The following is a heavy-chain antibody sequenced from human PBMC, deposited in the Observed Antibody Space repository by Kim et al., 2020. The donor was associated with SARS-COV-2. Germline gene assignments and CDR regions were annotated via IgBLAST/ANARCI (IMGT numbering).Heavy chain of an antibody. Sequence: SETLSLTCTVSSGSISSYYWSWIRQPPGKGLEWIGYIYYSGSTNYNPSLKSRVTISVDTSKNQFSLKLSSVTAADTAVYYCARVLSYYDILTGYYRGAYYFDYWGQGTLVTVSS. J-gene: IGHJ4*02. CDR1: SGSISSYY. D-gene: IGHD3-9*01. V-gene: IGHV4-59*01. CDR2: IYYSGST. CDR3: ARVLSYYDILTGYYRGAYYFDY.